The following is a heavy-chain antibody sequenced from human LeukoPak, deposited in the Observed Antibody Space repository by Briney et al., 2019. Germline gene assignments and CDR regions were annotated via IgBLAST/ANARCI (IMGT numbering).Heavy chain of an antibody. Sequence: SETLSLTCTVSGGSISSSSYYWGWIRQPPGKGLEWIGSIYYSGSTYYNPSLKSRVTISVDTSKNQFSLKLSSVTAADTAVYYCARGDFSDFWSGYYTRTFDYWGQGTLVTVSS. J-gene: IGHJ4*02. CDR1: GGSISSSSYY. V-gene: IGHV4-39*07. CDR3: ARGDFSDFWSGYYTRTFDY. D-gene: IGHD3-3*01. CDR2: IYYSGST.